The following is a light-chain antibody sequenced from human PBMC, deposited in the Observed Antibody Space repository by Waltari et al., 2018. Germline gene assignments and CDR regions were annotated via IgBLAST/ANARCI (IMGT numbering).Light chain of an antibody. J-gene: IGLJ2*01. Sequence: SYELTQPPSVAGSPGQTASTTCSADQSGDTYAGWYQQKPGQSPVLVIYHDSKRPSGIPERFSGSNSGNTATLTISGTQAMDEADYYCQAWDSSTHVVFGGGTKLTVL. CDR1: QSGDTY. V-gene: IGLV3-1*01. CDR3: QAWDSSTHVV. CDR2: HDS.